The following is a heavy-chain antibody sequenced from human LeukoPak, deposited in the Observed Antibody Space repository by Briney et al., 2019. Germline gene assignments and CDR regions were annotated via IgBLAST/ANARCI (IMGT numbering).Heavy chain of an antibody. CDR3: AKEGYLRLGELSLNHFDY. CDR1: GFTLSSYA. J-gene: IGHJ4*02. Sequence: GGSLRLSCAASGFTLSSYAMSWVRQAPGKGLEWVSAISGSGGSTYYADSVKGRFTISRDNSKNTLYLQMNSLRAEDTAVYYCAKEGYLRLGELSLNHFDYWGQGTLVTVSS. D-gene: IGHD3-16*02. V-gene: IGHV3-23*01. CDR2: ISGSGGST.